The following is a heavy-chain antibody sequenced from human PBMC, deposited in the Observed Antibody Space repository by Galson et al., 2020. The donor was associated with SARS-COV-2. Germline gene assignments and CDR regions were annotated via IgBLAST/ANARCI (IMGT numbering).Heavy chain of an antibody. Sequence: SETLSLTCTVSGGSISSGGYYWSWIRQHPGKGLEWIGYIYYSGSTYYNPSLKSRVTISVDTSKNQFSLKLSSVTAADTAVYYCARGGDSYADPYYYGMDVWGQGTTVTVSS. CDR3: ARGGDSYADPYYYGMDV. D-gene: IGHD5-18*01. J-gene: IGHJ6*02. CDR1: GGSISSGGYY. V-gene: IGHV4-31*03. CDR2: IYYSGST.